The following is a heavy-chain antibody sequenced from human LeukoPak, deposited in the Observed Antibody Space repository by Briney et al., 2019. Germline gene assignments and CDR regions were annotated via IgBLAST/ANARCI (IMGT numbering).Heavy chain of an antibody. CDR1: GYTFTSYY. Sequence: VASVKVSCKASGYTFTSYYMHWVRQAPGQGLEWMGLINPSGGSTNYAQKLQGRVTITRDKSTSTVYMELSSLRSEDTAVYYCARALPPTVVRVAFDIWGQGTMVTVSS. CDR2: INPSGGST. V-gene: IGHV1-46*04. CDR3: ARALPPTVVRVAFDI. J-gene: IGHJ3*02. D-gene: IGHD4-23*01.